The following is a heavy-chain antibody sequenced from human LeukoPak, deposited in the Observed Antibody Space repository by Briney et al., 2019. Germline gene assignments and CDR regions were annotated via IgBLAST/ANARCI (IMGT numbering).Heavy chain of an antibody. CDR2: ISYDGSNK. CDR1: GFTFSTYA. CDR3: PRDHYYGSGSSPPRMDV. J-gene: IGHJ6*02. Sequence: PGGPLRLSCAASGFTFSTYAMHWVRQAPGKGLEWVAIISYDGSNKYYADSVKGRFTISRDNSKNTLYLQMNSLRAEDTAVYYCPRDHYYGSGSSPPRMDVWGQGTTVTVSS. D-gene: IGHD3-10*01. V-gene: IGHV3-30-3*01.